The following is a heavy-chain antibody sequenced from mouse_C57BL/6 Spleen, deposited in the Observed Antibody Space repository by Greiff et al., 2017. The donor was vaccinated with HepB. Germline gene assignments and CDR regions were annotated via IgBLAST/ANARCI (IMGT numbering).Heavy chain of an antibody. V-gene: IGHV1-4*01. D-gene: IGHD1-1*01. CDR1: GYTFTSYT. J-gene: IGHJ2*01. CDR3: ARRAVVGYYFDY. Sequence: VQLQQSGAELARPGASVKMSCKASGYTFTSYTMHWVNQRPGQGLEWIGYINPSSGYTKYNQKFKDKATLTADKSSSTAYMQLSSLTSEDSAVYYCARRAVVGYYFDYWGQGTTLTVSS. CDR2: INPSSGYT.